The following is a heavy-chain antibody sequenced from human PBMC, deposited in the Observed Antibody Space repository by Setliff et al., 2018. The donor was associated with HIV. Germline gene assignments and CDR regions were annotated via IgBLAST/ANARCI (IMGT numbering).Heavy chain of an antibody. V-gene: IGHV4-39*01. CDR3: ASRVYYYDSNNFLREEGFDP. D-gene: IGHD3-22*01. CDR2: IHYNEKT. CDR1: GGSASNSRYY. Sequence: SETLSLTCTVSGGSASNSRYYWAWIRQPPGKGLEYIGSIHYNEKTYYNPSLKSRVTISIDTSKNQFCLNLTSVTAADTAVYYCASRVYYYDSNNFLREEGFDPWGQGTLVTVSS. J-gene: IGHJ5*02.